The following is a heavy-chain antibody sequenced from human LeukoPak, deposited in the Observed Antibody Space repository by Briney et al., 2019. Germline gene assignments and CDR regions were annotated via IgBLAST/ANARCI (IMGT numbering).Heavy chain of an antibody. Sequence: PGPSLRLSCTVAGFTVSDHCARWIRQAPGKGLVWVSTISLDGTYTSYPDSVKGRFTISRDNAKNSLYLQMNILRAEDTAVYYCARVALYSGSRNPSSYGMDVWGKGTTVIVSA. D-gene: IGHD3-10*01. J-gene: IGHJ6*04. V-gene: IGHV3-11*06. CDR1: GFTVSDHC. CDR3: ARVALYSGSRNPSSYGMDV. CDR2: ISLDGTYT.